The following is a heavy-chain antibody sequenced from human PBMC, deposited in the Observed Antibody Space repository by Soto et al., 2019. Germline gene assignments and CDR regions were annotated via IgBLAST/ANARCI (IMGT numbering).Heavy chain of an antibody. V-gene: IGHV1-18*01. CDR3: ARGGTPIDY. CDR1: GYTFTNFG. J-gene: IGHJ4*02. D-gene: IGHD3-16*01. Sequence: QVQLVQSGAEVKKPGAPVNVSCKASGYTFTNFGISWVRQAPGQGLEWMGWISAYNGNTNYAQKFQGRVTMTTDTSTSTAYREVRSLRFDDTAVYYGARGGTPIDYWGQGTLVTVSS. CDR2: ISAYNGNT.